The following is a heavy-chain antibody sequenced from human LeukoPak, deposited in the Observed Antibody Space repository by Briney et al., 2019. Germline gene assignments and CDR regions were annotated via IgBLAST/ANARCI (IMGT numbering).Heavy chain of an antibody. CDR3: AREIRRFLEWYSDY. V-gene: IGHV1-18*01. Sequence: ASVKVSCKASGYTFTSYGISWVRQAPGQGLEWMGWISAHNGNTNYAQKLQGRVTMTTDTSTSTAYMELRSLRSDDTAVYYCAREIRRFLEWYSDYWGQGTLVTVSS. J-gene: IGHJ4*02. D-gene: IGHD3-3*01. CDR1: GYTFTSYG. CDR2: ISAHNGNT.